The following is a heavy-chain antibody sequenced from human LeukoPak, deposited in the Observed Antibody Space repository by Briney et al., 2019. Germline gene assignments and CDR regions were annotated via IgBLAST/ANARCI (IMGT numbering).Heavy chain of an antibody. Sequence: SETLCLTCTVSGGSISSYYWSWIRQPPGKGLEWIGYIYYSGSTNYNPSLKSRVTISVDTSKNQFSLKLSSVTAADTAVYYCARTGSSPYYYYMDVWGKGTTVTVSS. CDR2: IYYSGST. J-gene: IGHJ6*03. CDR1: GGSISSYY. V-gene: IGHV4-59*01. D-gene: IGHD6-6*01. CDR3: ARTGSSPYYYYMDV.